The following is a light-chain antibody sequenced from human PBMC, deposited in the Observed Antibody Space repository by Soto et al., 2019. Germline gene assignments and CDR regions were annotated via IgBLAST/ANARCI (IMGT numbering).Light chain of an antibody. V-gene: IGKV1-39*01. J-gene: IGKJ1*01. Sequence: DIQMTQSPSSLSASVGDRVTITCRASQSISSYLNWYQQKPGKPPKLLIYAASSLQSGVPSRFSGSGSGTDFTLTISSLQPEDFATYYCQQSYSNPRTFGQGTKVDIK. CDR3: QQSYSNPRT. CDR2: AAS. CDR1: QSISSY.